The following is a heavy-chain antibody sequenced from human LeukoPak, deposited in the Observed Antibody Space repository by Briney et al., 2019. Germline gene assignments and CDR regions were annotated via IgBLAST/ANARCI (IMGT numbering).Heavy chain of an antibody. CDR1: GFTFSSYA. CDR2: ISGSGGNT. D-gene: IGHD3-10*01. V-gene: IGHV3-23*01. J-gene: IGHJ3*02. Sequence: GGSLRLSCAASGFTFSSYAMSWVRQAPGKGLEWVSAISGSGGNTYYADSVKGRFTISRDNSKNTLYLQMNSLRAEDTAVYYCAKALSGLGAFDIWGQGTMVTVSS. CDR3: AKALSGLGAFDI.